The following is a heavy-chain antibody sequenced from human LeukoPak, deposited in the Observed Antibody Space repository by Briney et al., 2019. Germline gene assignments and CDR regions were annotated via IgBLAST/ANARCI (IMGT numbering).Heavy chain of an antibody. V-gene: IGHV1-3*01. CDR1: GYTFSSYA. CDR2: INAGNGNT. J-gene: IGHJ4*02. D-gene: IGHD2-15*01. CDR3: ARQYCSGGSCRSYYFDY. Sequence: ASVKVSCKASGYTFSSYAMHWVRQAPGQRLEWMGWINAGNGNTKYSQKFQGRVTITRDTSASTAYMELSSLRPEDTAVYYCARQYCSGGSCRSYYFDYWGQGTLVTVSS.